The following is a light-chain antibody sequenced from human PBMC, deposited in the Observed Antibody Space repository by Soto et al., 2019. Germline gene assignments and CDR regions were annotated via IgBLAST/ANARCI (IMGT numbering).Light chain of an antibody. V-gene: IGKV3-20*01. J-gene: IGKJ5*01. CDR1: QSITSNF. CDR2: GAS. CDR3: QQYGTSLSIT. Sequence: EIVLTQSPGTLSLSPGERATLSCRTSQSITSNFLAWYQKKPGQSPMLLIYGASRRAKGIPTRFSGSGSGTDFSLTISRLEPADFAVYYCQQYGTSLSITFGQGTRLDI.